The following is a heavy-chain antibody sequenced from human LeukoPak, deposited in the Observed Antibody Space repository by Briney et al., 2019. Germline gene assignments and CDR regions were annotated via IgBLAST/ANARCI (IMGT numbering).Heavy chain of an antibody. Sequence: PSETLSLTCTVSGGSISSSSYYWGWIRQPPGKGLEWIGSIYYNGNTYYNPSLKSRVTISVDTSKNHFSLKLSSVTAADTAVYYCARVSAYSSSWYSRYFDLWGRGTLVTVSS. CDR1: GGSISSSSYY. D-gene: IGHD6-13*01. J-gene: IGHJ2*01. CDR3: ARVSAYSSSWYSRYFDL. V-gene: IGHV4-39*02. CDR2: IYYNGNT.